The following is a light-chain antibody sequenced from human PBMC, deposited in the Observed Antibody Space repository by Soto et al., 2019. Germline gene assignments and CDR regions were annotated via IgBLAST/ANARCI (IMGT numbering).Light chain of an antibody. V-gene: IGKV3-11*01. Sequence: ETVLTQSPVTLSLSPGERATLSCRASQSSSNSLAWYQHKPGQAPRLLIYDPSNRATGLPARFSSSGSGTVFTLTISILEPDDFAVYYRQQRSNWPLFGGGTKVEIE. CDR3: QQRSNWPL. CDR2: DPS. CDR1: QSSSNS. J-gene: IGKJ4*01.